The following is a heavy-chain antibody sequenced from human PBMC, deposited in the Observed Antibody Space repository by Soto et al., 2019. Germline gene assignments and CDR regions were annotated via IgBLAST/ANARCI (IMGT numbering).Heavy chain of an antibody. V-gene: IGHV3-30-3*01. CDR2: ISYDGSNK. CDR1: GFTFSSYA. J-gene: IGHJ6*02. CDR3: AKDRGLAESGRWSHYYYGMDV. D-gene: IGHD1-26*01. Sequence: PGGSLRLSCAASGFTFSSYAMHRVRQAPGKGLEWVAVISYDGSNKYYADSVKGRSTISRDNSKNTLFLEMNSLRSEDTAVYYCAKDRGLAESGRWSHYYYGMDVWGQGTTVTVSS.